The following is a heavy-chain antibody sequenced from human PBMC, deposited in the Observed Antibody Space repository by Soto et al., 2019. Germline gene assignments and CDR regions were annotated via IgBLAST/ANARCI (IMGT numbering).Heavy chain of an antibody. Sequence: QVQMQESGPGLVKPSETLSLTCTVSGGSISSYYWSWIRQPPGKGLEWIGYIFNSNTYYNPSLKSRVTISVDTSNTQYSLNLTSVTAADTAVYYCARHASGLGLGFWGQGILVAVSS. CDR1: GGSISSYY. D-gene: IGHD7-27*01. J-gene: IGHJ4*02. CDR3: ARHASGLGLGF. CDR2: IFNSNT. V-gene: IGHV4-59*08.